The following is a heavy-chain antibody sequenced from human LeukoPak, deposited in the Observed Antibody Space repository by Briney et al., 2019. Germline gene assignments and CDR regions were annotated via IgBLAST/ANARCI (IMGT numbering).Heavy chain of an antibody. CDR1: GGTFSSYA. CDR2: IIPIFGTA. CDR3: ARDRAVAADI. Sequence: SVKVSCKAPGGTFSSYAISWVRQAPGQGLEWMGRIIPIFGTANYAQKFQGRVTITTDESTSTAYMELSSLRSEDTAVYYCARDRAVAADIWGQGTMVTVSS. D-gene: IGHD6-19*01. V-gene: IGHV1-69*05. J-gene: IGHJ3*02.